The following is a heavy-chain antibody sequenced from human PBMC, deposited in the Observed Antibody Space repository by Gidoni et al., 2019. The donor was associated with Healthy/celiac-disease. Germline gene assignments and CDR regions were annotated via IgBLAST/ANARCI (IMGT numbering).Heavy chain of an antibody. V-gene: IGHV4-31*03. CDR3: ARAGGYTIFGVVIPQGAFDI. CDR2: IYYSGST. CDR1: GGSISSGGSS. D-gene: IGHD3-3*01. Sequence: QVQLQESGPGLVKPSQTLSLTCTVAGGSISSGGSSWSWIRQHPGKGLEWIGYIYYSGSTYYNPSLKSRVTISVDTSKNQFSLKLSSVTAADTAVYYCARAGGYTIFGVVIPQGAFDIWGQGTMVTVSS. J-gene: IGHJ3*02.